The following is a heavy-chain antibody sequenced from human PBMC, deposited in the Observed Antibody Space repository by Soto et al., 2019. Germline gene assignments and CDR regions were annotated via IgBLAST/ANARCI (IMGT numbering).Heavy chain of an antibody. CDR3: ARASNKRGNSYGPDY. V-gene: IGHV4-39*07. Sequence: SETLSLTCTVSGVSISSRDYYWGWIRQPPGKGLEWIGMISYSGSTYYSPSLKSRVTISVDTSKNQFSLKLSSVTAADTAVYYCARASNKRGNSYGPDYWGQGTLVTVSS. D-gene: IGHD5-18*01. CDR1: GVSISSRDYY. CDR2: ISYSGST. J-gene: IGHJ4*02.